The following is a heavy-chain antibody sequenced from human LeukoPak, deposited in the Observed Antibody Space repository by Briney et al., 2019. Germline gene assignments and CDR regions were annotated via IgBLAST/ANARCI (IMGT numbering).Heavy chain of an antibody. Sequence: SETLSLTCAVYGGSFSGYYWSWIRQPPGKGLEWIGEINHSGSTNYNPSLKSRVTISVDTSKNRFSLKLSSVTAADTAVYYCARAVATTWNWFDPWGQGTLVTVSS. CDR1: GGSFSGYY. CDR3: ARAVATTWNWFDP. CDR2: INHSGST. V-gene: IGHV4-34*01. J-gene: IGHJ5*02. D-gene: IGHD4-17*01.